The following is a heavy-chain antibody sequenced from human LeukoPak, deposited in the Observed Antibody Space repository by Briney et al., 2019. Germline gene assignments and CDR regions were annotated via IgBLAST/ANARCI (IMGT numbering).Heavy chain of an antibody. CDR1: GFTFSSYA. V-gene: IGHV3-23*01. CDR3: AKQNSSGYYYFDY. CDR2: ISGSGGST. Sequence: GGSLRLSCAASGFTFSSYAMSWVRQAPGKGLEWVAAISGSGGSTYYADSVKGRFTISRDNSKNTLYLQMNSLRAEHTAVYYCAKQNSSGYYYFDYWGQGTLVTVSS. D-gene: IGHD3-22*01. J-gene: IGHJ4*02.